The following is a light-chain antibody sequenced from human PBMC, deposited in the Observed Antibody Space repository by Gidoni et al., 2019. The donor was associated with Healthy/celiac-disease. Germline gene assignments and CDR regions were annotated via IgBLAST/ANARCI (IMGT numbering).Light chain of an antibody. V-gene: IGKV3-20*01. CDR3: QQYGSSPRYT. CDR1: QSVSSSY. Sequence: ELVLTQSPGTLSLSPGERATLSCRASQSVSSSYLAWYQQKPGQAPRLLIYGASSRATGIPDRFSGSGSGTDFTLTISRLEPEDFAVYYCQQYGSSPRYTFGQXTKLEIK. J-gene: IGKJ2*01. CDR2: GAS.